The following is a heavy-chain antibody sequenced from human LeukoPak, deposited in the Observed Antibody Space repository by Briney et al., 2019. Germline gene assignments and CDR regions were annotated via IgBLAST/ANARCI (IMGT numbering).Heavy chain of an antibody. V-gene: IGHV3-23*01. CDR3: AKDRSPYSNSPRLDY. CDR1: GFTFSSYA. D-gene: IGHD6-6*01. Sequence: GGSLRLSCAASGFTFSSYAMSWVRQAPGKGLEWGSAISGSGGSLYYADSVKGRFTISRDNSKNTLYLQMNSLRAEDTAVYYCAKDRSPYSNSPRLDYWGQGTLVTVSS. CDR2: ISGSGGSL. J-gene: IGHJ4*02.